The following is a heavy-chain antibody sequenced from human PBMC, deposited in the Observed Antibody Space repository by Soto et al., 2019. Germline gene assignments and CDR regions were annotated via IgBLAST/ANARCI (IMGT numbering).Heavy chain of an antibody. Sequence: PSEPLSLTCTVCGGSISSSSYYWNWIRQPPGKGLEWIGYIYHNGSTKYNPSLKSRVTMSIDTSKKQFSLRMTSVTAADTGVYYCARQSWRVPYNWFDPWGLGTLVTVSS. CDR3: ARQSWRVPYNWFDP. CDR1: GGSISSSSYY. CDR2: IYHNGST. J-gene: IGHJ5*02. V-gene: IGHV4-61*05. D-gene: IGHD3-3*01.